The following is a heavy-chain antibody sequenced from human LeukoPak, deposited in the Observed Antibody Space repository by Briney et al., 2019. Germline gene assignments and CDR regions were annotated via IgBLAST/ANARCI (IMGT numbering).Heavy chain of an antibody. V-gene: IGHV3-30*04. Sequence: PGESLRLSCAASGFTFSSYAMHWVRQAPGKGLEWVAVISYDGSNKYYADSVKGRFTISRDNSKNTLYLQMNSLRAEDTAVYYCARDQRSYDYVMYYFDYWGQGTLVTVSS. CDR3: ARDQRSYDYVMYYFDY. D-gene: IGHD3-16*01. CDR1: GFTFSSYA. CDR2: ISYDGSNK. J-gene: IGHJ4*02.